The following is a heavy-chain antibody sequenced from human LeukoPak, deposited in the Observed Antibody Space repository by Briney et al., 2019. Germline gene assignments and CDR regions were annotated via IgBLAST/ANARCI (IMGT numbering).Heavy chain of an antibody. V-gene: IGHV3-30-3*01. CDR3: ARRGYDTFFDY. CDR2: ISYDGSNK. D-gene: IGHD5-12*01. Sequence: GGSLRLSCVASGFILSDHYMDWVRQAPGKGLEWVAVISYDGSNKYYADSVKGRFTISRDNSKNTLYLQMNSLRAEDTAVYYCARRGYDTFFDYWGQGTLVTVSS. CDR1: GFILSDHY. J-gene: IGHJ4*02.